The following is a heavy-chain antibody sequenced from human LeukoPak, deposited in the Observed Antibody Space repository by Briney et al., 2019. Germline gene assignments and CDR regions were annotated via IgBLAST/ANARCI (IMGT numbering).Heavy chain of an antibody. V-gene: IGHV3-30-3*01. Sequence: PGRSLRLSCAASGFTFSSYAMHWVRQAPGKGLEWVAVISYDGSNKYYADSVKGRFTISRDNSKNTLYLQMNSLRAEDTAVYYCARDPVLRYFDWWKGSGGMDVWGQGTTVTVSS. D-gene: IGHD3-9*01. CDR2: ISYDGSNK. CDR1: GFTFSSYA. CDR3: ARDPVLRYFDWWKGSGGMDV. J-gene: IGHJ6*02.